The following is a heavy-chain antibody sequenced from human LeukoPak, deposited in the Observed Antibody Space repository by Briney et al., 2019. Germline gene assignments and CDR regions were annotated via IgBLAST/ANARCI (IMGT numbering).Heavy chain of an antibody. Sequence: PGGSLRLSCAAFGFTFSSYAMSWVRQAPGKGLEWVSAISGSGGSTYYADSVKGRFTISRDNSKNTLYLQMNSLRAEDTAVYYCAKDRLRTLARYYLFDYWGQGTLVTVSS. D-gene: IGHD3-10*01. CDR2: ISGSGGST. V-gene: IGHV3-23*01. CDR1: GFTFSSYA. J-gene: IGHJ4*02. CDR3: AKDRLRTLARYYLFDY.